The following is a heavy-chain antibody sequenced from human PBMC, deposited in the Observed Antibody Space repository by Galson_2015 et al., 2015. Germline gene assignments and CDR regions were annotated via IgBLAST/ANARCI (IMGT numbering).Heavy chain of an antibody. V-gene: IGHV3-48*02. CDR1: GFTFSSYS. CDR2: ISSSSSTI. J-gene: IGHJ6*02. D-gene: IGHD1-1*01. Sequence: SLRLSCAASGFTFSSYSMNWVRQAPGKGLEWVSYISSSSSTIYYADSVKGRFTISRDNAKNSLYLQMNSLRDEDTAVYYCASGEGYNWNDFTPGFARWDVWGQGTTVTVSS. CDR3: ASGEGYNWNDFTPGFARWDV.